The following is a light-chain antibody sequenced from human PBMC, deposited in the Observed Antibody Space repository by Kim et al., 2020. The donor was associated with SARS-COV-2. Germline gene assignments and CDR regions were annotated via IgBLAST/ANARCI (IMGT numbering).Light chain of an antibody. CDR1: HSVSKY. V-gene: IGKV3-11*01. Sequence: EIVLTQSPATLSLSPGERATLSCRASHSVSKYLVWYQQKPGQPPRLLIYDASNRATGIPARFSGSGSGTDFTLTITSQEPEDFAVYYCQQRLNWPPITFGQGTRLEIK. CDR3: QQRLNWPPIT. J-gene: IGKJ5*01. CDR2: DAS.